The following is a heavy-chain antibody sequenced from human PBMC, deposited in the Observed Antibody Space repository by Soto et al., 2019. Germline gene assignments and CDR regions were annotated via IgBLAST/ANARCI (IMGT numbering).Heavy chain of an antibody. D-gene: IGHD4-17*01. CDR1: GFTFSSYT. J-gene: IGHJ4*02. V-gene: IGHV3-30-3*01. CDR3: ARAPAPDYGGVGDY. Sequence: QVQLVESGGGVVQPGRSLRLSCAASGFTFSSYTMHWVRQAPGKGLEWVAVMSYDGSHKYYADSVKGRFTISRDNSKNTLYLQMNSLRADDTAVYYCARAPAPDYGGVGDYWGQGTLVTVSS. CDR2: MSYDGSHK.